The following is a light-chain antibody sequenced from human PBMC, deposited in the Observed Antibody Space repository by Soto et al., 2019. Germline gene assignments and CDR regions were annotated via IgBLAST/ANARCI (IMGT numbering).Light chain of an antibody. Sequence: EILLTQSPVTLALSPGERATLSCRASQNVRGYLAWYQQKPGQAPRLLIYDASSGATGIPARFSGSESGTDFTLTISSLEPEDSAVYYCQQNLGVHTFGQGTKVDIK. CDR1: QNVRGY. CDR2: DAS. J-gene: IGKJ1*01. V-gene: IGKV3-11*01. CDR3: QQNLGVHT.